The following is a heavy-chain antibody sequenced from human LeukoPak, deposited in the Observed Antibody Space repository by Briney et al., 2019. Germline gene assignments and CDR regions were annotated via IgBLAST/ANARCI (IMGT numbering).Heavy chain of an antibody. Sequence: GRSLRLSCAASGFTFSSYAMHWVRQAPGKGLEWVAVISYDGSNKYYADSVKGRFTISRDNSKNTLYLQMNSLRAEDTAVYYCARVPIIGYLVFYGMDVWGQGTTATVSS. D-gene: IGHD3-10*01. CDR1: GFTFSSYA. CDR2: ISYDGSNK. J-gene: IGHJ6*02. CDR3: ARVPIIGYLVFYGMDV. V-gene: IGHV3-30-3*01.